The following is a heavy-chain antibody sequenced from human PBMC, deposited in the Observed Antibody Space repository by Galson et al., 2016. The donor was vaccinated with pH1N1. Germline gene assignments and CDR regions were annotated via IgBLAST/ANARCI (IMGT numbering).Heavy chain of an antibody. CDR3: ARDSEYSGHEGFH. CDR1: GFTFTSYA. D-gene: IGHD5-12*01. Sequence: SLRLSCAASGFTFTSYAMHWVRQAPGKGLEWVAVILYDGTNEYYADSVKGRFTISRDKTQSTVYLQMNSLRTEDTAVYYCARDSEYSGHEGFHWAQGTLVSVS. J-gene: IGHJ4*02. CDR2: ILYDGTNE. V-gene: IGHV3-30*04.